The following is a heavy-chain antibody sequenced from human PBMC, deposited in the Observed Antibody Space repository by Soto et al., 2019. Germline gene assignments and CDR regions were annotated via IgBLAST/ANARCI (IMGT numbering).Heavy chain of an antibody. CDR3: ARGSYGPLGDAFDI. J-gene: IGHJ3*02. CDR1: GGSISSSSYY. D-gene: IGHD5-18*01. CDR2: IYYSGST. Sequence: PSETLSLTCTVSGGSISSSSYYWGWIRQPPGKGLEWIGSIYYSGSTYYNPSLKSRVTISVDTSKNQFSLKLSSVTAADTAVYYCARGSYGPLGDAFDIWGQGTMVTVSS. V-gene: IGHV4-39*01.